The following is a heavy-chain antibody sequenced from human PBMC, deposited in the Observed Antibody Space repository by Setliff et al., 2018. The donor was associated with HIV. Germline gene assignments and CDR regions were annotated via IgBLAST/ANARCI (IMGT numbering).Heavy chain of an antibody. CDR1: GFAFSSSE. CDR3: AKNDILTGYYKGVDY. CDR2: ISSSGSSI. D-gene: IGHD3-9*01. J-gene: IGHJ4*02. Sequence: PGGSLRLSCAASGFAFSSSEMNWVRQAPGKGPEWVSYISSSGSSIYYGDSGKGRFTISRDNAKNSLYLQMNSLRAEDTAVYYCAKNDILTGYYKGVDYWGQGTLVTVSS. V-gene: IGHV3-48*03.